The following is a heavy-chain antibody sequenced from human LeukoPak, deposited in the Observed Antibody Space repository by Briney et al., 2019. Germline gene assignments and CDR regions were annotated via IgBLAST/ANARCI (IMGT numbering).Heavy chain of an antibody. J-gene: IGHJ6*04. Sequence: GGSLRLSCAASGLTFSTYWMTWVRQAPGKGLVWVANIKQDGSEKHYVDSVKGRFTISRDNAKNSLYLQMNSLRVEDTAVYYCAGGIAMVRGGDVWGKGTTVTVSS. CDR1: GLTFSTYW. CDR2: IKQDGSEK. V-gene: IGHV3-7*01. CDR3: AGGIAMVRGGDV. D-gene: IGHD3-10*01.